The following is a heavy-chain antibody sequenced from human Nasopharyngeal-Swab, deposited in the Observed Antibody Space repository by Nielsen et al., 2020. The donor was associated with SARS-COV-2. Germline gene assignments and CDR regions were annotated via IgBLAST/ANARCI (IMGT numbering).Heavy chain of an antibody. V-gene: IGHV1-46*01. D-gene: IGHD5-12*01. CDR2: INPSGGST. CDR3: ASFYSGYDDAFDI. J-gene: IGHJ3*02. Sequence: ASVQVSCKASGYTFTSYYMHWVRQAPGQGLEWMGIINPSGGSTSYAQKFQGRVTMTRDTSTSTVYMELSSLRSEDTAVYYCASFYSGYDDAFDIWGQGTMVTVSS. CDR1: GYTFTSYY.